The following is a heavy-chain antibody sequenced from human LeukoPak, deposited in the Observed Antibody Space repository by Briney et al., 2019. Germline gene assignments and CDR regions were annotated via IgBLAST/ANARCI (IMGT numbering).Heavy chain of an antibody. Sequence: GGSLRLSCAASGFTLSSYWMHWLRQASGKGLVWVSRIKSDGRTNYADSVKGRFTISRDNAKNTVSLQMNSLRAEDTGVYYCARAPSEIGGYYPEYFRHWGQGTLVIVSS. CDR2: IKSDGRT. V-gene: IGHV3-74*01. J-gene: IGHJ1*01. CDR3: ARAPSEIGGYYPEYFRH. D-gene: IGHD3-22*01. CDR1: GFTLSSYW.